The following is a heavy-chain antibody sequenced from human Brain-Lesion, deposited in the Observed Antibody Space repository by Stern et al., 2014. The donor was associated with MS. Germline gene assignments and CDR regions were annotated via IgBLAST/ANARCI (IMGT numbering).Heavy chain of an antibody. V-gene: IGHV3-33*01. D-gene: IGHD2-21*02. Sequence: VQLVESGGGLVHPGRSLRLYCAASGFTFISYGIHWVRQAPGKGLEWGTVIWFDGNTKCYADSVKGRFTISRDNSKNTVYLHMDSLRADDTAVYYCAREDCGGDCPPNYWGRGTLVTVSS. CDR3: AREDCGGDCPPNY. CDR1: GFTFISYG. CDR2: IWFDGNTK. J-gene: IGHJ4*02.